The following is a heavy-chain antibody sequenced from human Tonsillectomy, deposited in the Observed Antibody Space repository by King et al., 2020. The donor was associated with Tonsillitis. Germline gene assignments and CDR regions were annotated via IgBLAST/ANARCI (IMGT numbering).Heavy chain of an antibody. CDR1: GFTFSNYG. CDR3: ARARFEYSTSPTFDC. J-gene: IGHJ4*02. CDR2: ISYDGSNK. D-gene: IGHD6-6*01. Sequence: VQLVQSGGGVVQPGRSLRLSCAASGFTFSNYGMHWVRQAPGKGLEWVAVISYDGSNKYYADSVKGRFTISRDNSKSTLYLQMISLRAEDTAVYYCARARFEYSTSPTFDCWGQGTLVTVSS. V-gene: IGHV3-30*03.